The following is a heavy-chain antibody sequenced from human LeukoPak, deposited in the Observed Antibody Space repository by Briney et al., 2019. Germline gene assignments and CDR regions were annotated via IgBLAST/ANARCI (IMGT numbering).Heavy chain of an antibody. CDR1: GGSISSSSYY. CDR2: IYYSGST. CDR3: ARHTYPGMVVVAPQYFQH. J-gene: IGHJ1*01. D-gene: IGHD3-22*01. Sequence: PSETLSLTCTVSGGSISSSSYYWGWIRQPPGKGLEWMGSIYYSGSTYYNPSLKSRVTISVDTSKNQFSLELSSVTAADTAVYYCARHTYPGMVVVAPQYFQHWGQGTLVTVSS. V-gene: IGHV4-39*01.